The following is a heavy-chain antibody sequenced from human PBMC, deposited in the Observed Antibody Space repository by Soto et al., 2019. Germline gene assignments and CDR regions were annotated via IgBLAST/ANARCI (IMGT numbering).Heavy chain of an antibody. CDR2: ISYDGSNK. Sequence: QVQLVESGGGVVQPGRSLRLSCAASGFTFSSYAMHWVRQAPGKGLEWVAVISYDGSNKYYADSVKGRFTISRDNSKNTLYLQMNSLRAEDTAVYYWARDFYSSSWVDYWGQGTLVTVSS. V-gene: IGHV3-30-3*01. J-gene: IGHJ4*02. D-gene: IGHD6-13*01. CDR1: GFTFSSYA. CDR3: ARDFYSSSWVDY.